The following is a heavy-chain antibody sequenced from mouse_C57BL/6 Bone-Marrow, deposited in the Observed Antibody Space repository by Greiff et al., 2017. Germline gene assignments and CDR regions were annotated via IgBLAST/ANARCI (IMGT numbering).Heavy chain of an antibody. CDR1: GYTFTSYW. CDR3: ARQDSSGYWFAY. D-gene: IGHD3-2*02. CDR2: IDPSDSET. V-gene: IGHV1-52*01. J-gene: IGHJ3*01. Sequence: QVQLQQPGAELVRPGSSVKLSCKASGYTFTSYWMHWVKQRPIQGLEWIGNIDPSDSETHYNHKFKNKATLTVDTSSSTAYMQLSSLTSEDSAVYYCARQDSSGYWFAYWGQGTLVTVSA.